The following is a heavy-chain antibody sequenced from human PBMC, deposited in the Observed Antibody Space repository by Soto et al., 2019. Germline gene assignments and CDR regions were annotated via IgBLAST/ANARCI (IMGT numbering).Heavy chain of an antibody. CDR3: ARVAYYDSSDYTFDS. CDR2: IYYSGST. V-gene: IGHV4-31*03. J-gene: IGHJ4*02. CDR1: RGSISSGGYY. D-gene: IGHD3-22*01. Sequence: SETLSLTCTVSRGSISSGGYYWSWIRQHPGTGLEWIGYIYYSGSTYYNPSLKSRVTISVDTSKNQFSLKLSSVTAADTAVYSCARVAYYDSSDYTFDSWGQGTLVTVSS.